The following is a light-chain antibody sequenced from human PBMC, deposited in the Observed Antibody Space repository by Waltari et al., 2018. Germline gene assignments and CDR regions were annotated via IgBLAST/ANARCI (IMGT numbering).Light chain of an antibody. CDR3: QSADDSGDHVL. CDR1: DLADKY. J-gene: IGLJ2*01. Sequence: SPGLTQPPSVSVSPGQTAIITCSGDDLADKYIYWVQQKSGQAPVVVIRRNTGRPSGIPERFSASDSGTTGTLVISGVQAEDEAEYYCQSADDSGDHVLFGGGTKLTVL. V-gene: IGLV3-25*03. CDR2: RNT.